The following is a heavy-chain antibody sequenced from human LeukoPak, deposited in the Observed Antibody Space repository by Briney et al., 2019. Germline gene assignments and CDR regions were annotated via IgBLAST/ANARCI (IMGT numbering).Heavy chain of an antibody. CDR2: IIPIFGTA. J-gene: IGHJ5*02. D-gene: IGHD1-1*01. CDR1: GGTFSSYA. Sequence: SVTVSCKASGGTFSSYAISWVRQAPGQGLEWMGGIIPIFGTANYAQKFQGRVTITTDESTSIAYMELSSLRSEDTAVYYCARVANEETNWFDPWGQGTLVTVSS. CDR3: ARVANEETNWFDP. V-gene: IGHV1-69*05.